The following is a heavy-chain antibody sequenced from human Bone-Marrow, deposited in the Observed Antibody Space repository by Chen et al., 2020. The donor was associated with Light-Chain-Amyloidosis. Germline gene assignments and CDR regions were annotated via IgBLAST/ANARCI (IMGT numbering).Heavy chain of an antibody. V-gene: IGHV4-59*01. CDR1: GGSMDYYY. Sequence: QVELQESGPGLVKPSQTLSLTCTVSGGSMDYYYWYWIRQPPGKGLEWFGYIYNSGTTNYNPSLRSRVTMSVDMSKKQFSLKLSSVTAADTAVYYCGRDNIGGVDFWGQGTPVTVSS. CDR3: GRDNIGGVDF. D-gene: IGHD3-16*01. J-gene: IGHJ4*02. CDR2: IYNSGTT.